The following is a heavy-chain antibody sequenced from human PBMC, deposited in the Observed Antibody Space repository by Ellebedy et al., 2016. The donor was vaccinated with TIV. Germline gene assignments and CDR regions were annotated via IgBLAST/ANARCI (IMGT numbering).Heavy chain of an antibody. Sequence: SGPTLVKPTQTLTLTCSFSGFSLSTSGVCVGWIRQPPGKALEWLALIYWDDDKRHSPSLKRRLTITKDTSKNQVVLTMTDMDPVDTATYYCAHRLDFCSGDRCSPDAFDIWGQGTMVTVSS. CDR1: GFSLSTSGVC. CDR2: IYWDDDK. V-gene: IGHV2-5*02. D-gene: IGHD2-15*01. CDR3: AHRLDFCSGDRCSPDAFDI. J-gene: IGHJ3*02.